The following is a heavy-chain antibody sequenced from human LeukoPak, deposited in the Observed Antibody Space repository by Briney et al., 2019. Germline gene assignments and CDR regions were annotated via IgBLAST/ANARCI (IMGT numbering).Heavy chain of an antibody. CDR3: AGGVVVMDY. D-gene: IGHD3-22*01. CDR1: GGSISSGSYY. CDR2: IYYSGST. V-gene: IGHV4-31*03. Sequence: SETLSLTCTVSGGSISSGSYYWSWIRQPAGKGLEWIGYIYYSGSTYYNPSLKSRVTISVDTSKNQFSLKLSSVTAADTAVYYCAGGVVVMDYWGQGTLVTVSS. J-gene: IGHJ4*02.